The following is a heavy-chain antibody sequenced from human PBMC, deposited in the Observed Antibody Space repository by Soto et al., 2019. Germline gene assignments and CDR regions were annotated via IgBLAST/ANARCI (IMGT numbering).Heavy chain of an antibody. CDR3: ARVARGVRFLEWLEYAFDI. J-gene: IGHJ3*02. CDR1: GGTLSSYT. D-gene: IGHD3-3*01. CDR2: TIPILGIA. Sequence: ASVKVSCKASGGTLSSYTISWVRPAHGQGLEWMGRTIPILGIANYAQKFQGRVTITADKSTSTAYMELSSLRSEDTAVYYCARVARGVRFLEWLEYAFDIWGQGTMVTVS. V-gene: IGHV1-69*02.